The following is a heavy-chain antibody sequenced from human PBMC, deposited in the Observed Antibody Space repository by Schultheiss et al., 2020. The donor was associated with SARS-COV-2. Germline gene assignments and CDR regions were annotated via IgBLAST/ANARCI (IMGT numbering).Heavy chain of an antibody. CDR3: ARRSWSYYFDY. J-gene: IGHJ4*02. Sequence: SETLSLTCAVSGYSISSGYYWSWIRQPPGKGLEWIGYIYYSGSTNYNPSLKSRVTISVDTSKNQFSLKLSSVTAADTAVYYCARRSWSYYFDYWGQGTLVTVSS. V-gene: IGHV4-38-2*01. D-gene: IGHD6-13*01. CDR2: IYYSGST. CDR1: GYSISSGYY.